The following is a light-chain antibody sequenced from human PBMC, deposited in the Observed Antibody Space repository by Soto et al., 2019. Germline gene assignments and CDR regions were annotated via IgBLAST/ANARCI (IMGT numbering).Light chain of an antibody. J-gene: IGLJ2*01. CDR1: SGHSNYA. CDR3: QTWGTGIVI. CDR2: LNRDGSH. V-gene: IGLV4-69*01. Sequence: QLVLTQSPSASASLGASVKLTCTLSSGHSNYAIAWHQQQPEKGPRYLMKLNRDGSHSKGDGIPTRFSGSSSGAERYLTIPSLQSEDEADYYCQTWGTGIVIFGGGTKLTVL.